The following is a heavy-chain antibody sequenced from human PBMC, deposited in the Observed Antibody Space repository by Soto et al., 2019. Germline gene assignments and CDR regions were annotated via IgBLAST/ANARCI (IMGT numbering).Heavy chain of an antibody. CDR2: IDWDDDK. CDR1: GFSLSTSGMC. Sequence: SGPTLVKPTQTLTLTCTFSGFSLSTSGMCVSWIRQPPGKALEWLARIDWDDDKYYSTSLKTRLTISKDTSKNQVVLTMTNMDPVDTATYYCARSISSAAAVNWFDPWGQGTLVTVSS. CDR3: ARSISSAAAVNWFDP. J-gene: IGHJ5*02. D-gene: IGHD6-13*01. V-gene: IGHV2-70*11.